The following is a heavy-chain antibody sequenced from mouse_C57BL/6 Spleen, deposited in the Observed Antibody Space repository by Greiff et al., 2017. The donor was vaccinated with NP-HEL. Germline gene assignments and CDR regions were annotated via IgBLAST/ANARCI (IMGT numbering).Heavy chain of an antibody. D-gene: IGHD1-1*01. CDR2: INPNNGGT. CDR1: GYTFTDYY. Sequence: EVQLHQSGPELVKPGASVKISCKASGYTFTDYYMNWVKQSHGKSLEWIGDINPNNGGTSYNQKFKGKATLTVDKSSSTAYMELRSLTSEDSAVYYCARGTTVVADWYFDVWGTGTTVTVSS. V-gene: IGHV1-26*01. J-gene: IGHJ1*03. CDR3: ARGTTVVADWYFDV.